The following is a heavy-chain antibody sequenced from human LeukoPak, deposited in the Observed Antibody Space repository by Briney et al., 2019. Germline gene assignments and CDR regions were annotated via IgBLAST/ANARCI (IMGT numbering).Heavy chain of an antibody. D-gene: IGHD5-18*01. CDR1: GYTFTSYY. V-gene: IGHV1-46*01. Sequence: ASVKVSCKASGYTFTSYYMHWVPQAPGQGLEWMGIINPSGGSTSYAQKFQGRATMTRDTSTSTVYMELSSLRSEDTAVYYCARDTGGYSYGDDAFDIWGQGTMVTVSS. CDR3: ARDTGGYSYGDDAFDI. J-gene: IGHJ3*02. CDR2: INPSGGST.